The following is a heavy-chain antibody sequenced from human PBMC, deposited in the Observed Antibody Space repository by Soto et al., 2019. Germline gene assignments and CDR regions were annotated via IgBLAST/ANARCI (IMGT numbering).Heavy chain of an antibody. V-gene: IGHV5-51*01. CDR2: INPDDSDT. Sequence: PGESLKISCQGFGYTFTSYWVGWVRQMPVKGLEWMGIINPDDSDTRYSPTFQGQVTISADKSITTAYLQWSSLKASDTAMYYCARHPYGGYYWYLDLWGRGSLVTVSS. J-gene: IGHJ2*01. CDR3: ARHPYGGYYWYLDL. CDR1: GYTFTSYW. D-gene: IGHD4-17*01.